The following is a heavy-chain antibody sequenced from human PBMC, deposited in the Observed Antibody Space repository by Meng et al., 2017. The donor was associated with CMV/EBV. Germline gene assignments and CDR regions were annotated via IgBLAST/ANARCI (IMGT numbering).Heavy chain of an antibody. CDR2: ISSSSSYI. J-gene: IGHJ6*02. V-gene: IGHV3-21*01. CDR1: GFTFSSYS. CDR3: ARDLPLDGMDV. Sequence: GESLKISCAASGFTFSSYSMNWVRQAPGKGLEWVSSISSSSSYIYYADSVKGRLTISRDNAKNSLYLQMNSLRAEDTAVYYCARDLPLDGMDVWGQGTTVTVSS.